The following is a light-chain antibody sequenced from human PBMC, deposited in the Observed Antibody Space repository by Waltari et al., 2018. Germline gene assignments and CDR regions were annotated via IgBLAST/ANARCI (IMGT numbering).Light chain of an antibody. CDR1: QSISSY. CDR3: QHYGNSVT. CDR2: AAS. V-gene: IGKV1-39*01. Sequence: DIQMTQSPSSLSASLGDSVTITCRASQSISSYLNWYQQKPGVAPKLLIYAASSLRNGVPSRFSGSGSGTDFSLTITRLEPEDFAVYYCQHYGNSVTFGGGTKVEIK. J-gene: IGKJ4*01.